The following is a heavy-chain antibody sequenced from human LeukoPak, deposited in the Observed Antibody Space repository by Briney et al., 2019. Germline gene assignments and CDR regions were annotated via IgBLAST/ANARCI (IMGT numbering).Heavy chain of an antibody. CDR1: GVSISSCGYC. V-gene: IGHV4-39*07. CDR2: VYYSGST. J-gene: IGHJ6*03. CDR3: ARDRVHDYYIDV. Sequence: SGTLSLTCTVSGVSISSCGYCWGWIRQPPGKGLESVGSVYYSGSTYSNPSLKSRVTLSVDTSKNQFFLKQSPGDAAAAVVYSCARDRVHDYYIDVWGKGTTVTVSS. D-gene: IGHD1-1*01.